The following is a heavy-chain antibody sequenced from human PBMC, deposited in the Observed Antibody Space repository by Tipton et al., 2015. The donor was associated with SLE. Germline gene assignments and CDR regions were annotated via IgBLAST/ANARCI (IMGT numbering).Heavy chain of an antibody. V-gene: IGHV5-51*01. Sequence: QLVQSGPEVKKPGESLKISCKGSGYSFSTYGIGWVRQMPGKGLEWMGIIYPGDSDTRYSPSFQGQVTISADKSINTAYLQWSSLKASDTAMYYCARHYNIYSIYRMGAFDVWGRGTMVTVSS. D-gene: IGHD4-11*01. CDR1: GYSFSTYG. CDR3: ARHYNIYSIYRMGAFDV. J-gene: IGHJ3*01. CDR2: IYPGDSDT.